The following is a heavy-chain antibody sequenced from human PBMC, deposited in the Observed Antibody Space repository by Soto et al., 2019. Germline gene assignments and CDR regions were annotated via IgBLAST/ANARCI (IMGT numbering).Heavy chain of an antibody. CDR2: IYHSGTT. Sequence: QVQLQESGPGLVRPSGTLSLTCAVSGDSIRSGNWWSWVRQAPQKGLEWLGEIYHSGTTMYNPSLKTRLPISVYKTKNQFSLTLISVPAADTAVYYCARNRELGPGILYYDYWGHGTRVAVSS. CDR1: GDSIRSGNW. V-gene: IGHV4-4*02. J-gene: IGHJ4*01. CDR3: ARNRELGPGILYYDY. D-gene: IGHD1-1*01.